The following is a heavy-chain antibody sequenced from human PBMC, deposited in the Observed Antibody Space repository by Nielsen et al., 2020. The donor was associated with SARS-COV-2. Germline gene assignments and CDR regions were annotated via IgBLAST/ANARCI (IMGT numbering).Heavy chain of an antibody. CDR1: GFMVSDSY. Sequence: LKISCAASGFMVSDSYMSWIRQTPGKGLEWISYISSSGSYTNYADSVKGRFTISRDNGKNSLYLQMNSLRVEDTAVYYCVTGGQWLVRHPYGMEVWGQGTTVTVSS. V-gene: IGHV3-11*03. CDR3: VTGGQWLVRHPYGMEV. CDR2: ISSSGSYT. D-gene: IGHD6-19*01. J-gene: IGHJ6*02.